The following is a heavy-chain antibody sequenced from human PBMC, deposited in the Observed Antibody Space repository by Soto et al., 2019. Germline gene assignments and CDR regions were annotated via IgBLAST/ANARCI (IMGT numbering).Heavy chain of an antibody. CDR1: GYTFTGYY. CDR3: ARSYGEGWFDP. Sequence: ASVKVSFKASGYTFTGYYMHWVRQAPGQGLEWMGWINPNSGGTNYAQKFQGWVTMTRDTSISTAYMELSRLRSDDTAVYYCARSYGEGWFDPWGQGTLVTVSS. CDR2: INPNSGGT. J-gene: IGHJ5*02. D-gene: IGHD4-17*01. V-gene: IGHV1-2*04.